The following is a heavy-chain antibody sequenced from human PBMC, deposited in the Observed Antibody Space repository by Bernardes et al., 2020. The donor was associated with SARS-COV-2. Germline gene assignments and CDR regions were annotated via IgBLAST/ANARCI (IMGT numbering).Heavy chain of an antibody. V-gene: IGHV3-33*01. CDR3: ARGDPPYYDFWSGYYSWDYYYYGMDV. CDR2: IWYDGSNK. J-gene: IGHJ6*02. Sequence: GGSLRLSCAASGFTFSSYGMHWVRQAPGKGLEWVAVIWYDGSNKYYADSVKGRFTISRDNSKNTLYLQMNSLRAEDTAVYYCARGDPPYYDFWSGYYSWDYYYYGMDVWGQGTTVTVSS. D-gene: IGHD3-3*01. CDR1: GFTFSSYG.